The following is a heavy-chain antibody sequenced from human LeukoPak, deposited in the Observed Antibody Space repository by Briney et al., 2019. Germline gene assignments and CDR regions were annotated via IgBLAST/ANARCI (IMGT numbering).Heavy chain of an antibody. Sequence: GGSLRLSCAAPGFTFSSYGMHWVRQAPGKGLEWVAVISYDGSNKYYADSVKGRFTISRDNSKNTLYLQMNSLRAEDTAVYYCAKTGVLWFGELPRSYYYMDVWGKGTTVTVSS. CDR3: AKTGVLWFGELPRSYYYMDV. J-gene: IGHJ6*03. CDR2: ISYDGSNK. V-gene: IGHV3-30*18. D-gene: IGHD3-10*01. CDR1: GFTFSSYG.